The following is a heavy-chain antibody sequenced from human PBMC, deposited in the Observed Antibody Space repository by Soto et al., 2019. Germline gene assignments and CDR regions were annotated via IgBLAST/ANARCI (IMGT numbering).Heavy chain of an antibody. CDR3: ASSLRYFDWLLSFYWFDP. D-gene: IGHD3-9*01. V-gene: IGHV4-39*01. CDR2: IYYSGST. Sequence: PSETLSLTCTVSGGSISSSSYYWGWIRQPPGKGLEWIGSIYYSGSTYYNPSLKSRVTISVDTSKNQFSLKLSSVTAADTAVYYCASSLRYFDWLLSFYWFDPWGQGTLVTVPQ. J-gene: IGHJ5*02. CDR1: GGSISSSSYY.